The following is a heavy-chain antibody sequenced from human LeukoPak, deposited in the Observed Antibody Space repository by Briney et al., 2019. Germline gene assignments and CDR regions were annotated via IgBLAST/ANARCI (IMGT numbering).Heavy chain of an antibody. V-gene: IGHV3-30-3*01. J-gene: IGHJ4*02. Sequence: GGSLRLSCAASGFTFSSYAVHWVRQAPGTGLEWVAIISYDGGYKYYADSVKGRFTISRDYSKNTLYLQMNSLRTEDTAVYYCARQDCSGGSCYLDYWGQGTLVTVSS. CDR3: ARQDCSGGSCYLDY. D-gene: IGHD2-15*01. CDR1: GFTFSSYA. CDR2: ISYDGGYK.